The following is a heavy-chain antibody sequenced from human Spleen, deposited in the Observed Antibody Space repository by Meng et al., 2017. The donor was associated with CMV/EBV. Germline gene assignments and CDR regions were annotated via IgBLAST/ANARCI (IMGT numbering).Heavy chain of an antibody. CDR1: GLIFEDAG. CDR2: ITWNGGST. J-gene: IGHJ4*02. CDR3: ARLGSGRYFYFDY. D-gene: IGHD1-26*01. V-gene: IGHV3-20*03. Sequence: AASGLIFEDAGMSWVRQVPGKGLEWVSGITWNGGSTNYADSVKGRFTISRDNAKNSLYLEMNSLRAEDTALYYCARLGSGRYFYFDYWGQGTLVTVSS.